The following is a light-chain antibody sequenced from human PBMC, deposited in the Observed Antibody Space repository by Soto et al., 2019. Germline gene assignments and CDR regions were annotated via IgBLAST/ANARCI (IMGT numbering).Light chain of an antibody. Sequence: DIVMTQSPDSLAVSLGERATINCRSSQRVVDSSNNKDYLAWYQKKPGQPPKLLIYWASTRESGVPGRFSGSGSGTDFTLTIGSLQAEDVAVYYCHQYYGTAPTFGQGTKVEIK. J-gene: IGKJ1*01. V-gene: IGKV4-1*01. CDR2: WAS. CDR3: HQYYGTAPT. CDR1: QRVVDSSNNKDY.